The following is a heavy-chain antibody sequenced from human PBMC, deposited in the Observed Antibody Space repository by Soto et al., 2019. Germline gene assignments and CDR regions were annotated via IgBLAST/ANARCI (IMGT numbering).Heavy chain of an antibody. J-gene: IGHJ2*01. V-gene: IGHV3-30*15. Sequence: QVQLVESGGGVVQPGRSLRLSCAASGFTFSDYAMQWVRQAPGKGLEWVAVVSSDGGIKFYADSVKGRFTISRDNSQDSLSLQMSSLTTEDAALYYCASETYYGGHLIANLDLWGRVTLVTVSS. CDR2: VSSDGGIK. D-gene: IGHD3-3*01. CDR3: ASETYYGGHLIANLDL. CDR1: GFTFSDYA.